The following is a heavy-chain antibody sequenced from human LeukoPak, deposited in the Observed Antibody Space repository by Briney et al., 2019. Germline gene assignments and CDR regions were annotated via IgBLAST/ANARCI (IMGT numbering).Heavy chain of an antibody. J-gene: IGHJ4*02. CDR1: GGSFSDYY. Sequence: SETLSLTCAVSGGSFSDYYWSWIRQPPGKGLEWIGEINHSGTTNYSPSLKSRVSISVDTSKNQFSLKLNSVTAADAAMYYCASRYSSGSSRYTGSFDSWGQGMLVNVSS. D-gene: IGHD3-16*02. CDR3: ASRYSSGSSRYTGSFDS. V-gene: IGHV4-34*01. CDR2: INHSGTT.